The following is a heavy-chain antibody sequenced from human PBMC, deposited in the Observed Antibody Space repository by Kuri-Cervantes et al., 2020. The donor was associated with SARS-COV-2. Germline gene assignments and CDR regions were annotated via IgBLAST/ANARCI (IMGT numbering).Heavy chain of an antibody. CDR2: INPIGGGT. D-gene: IGHD2-21*01. J-gene: IGHJ4*02. V-gene: IGHV1-46*01. Sequence: ASVKVSCKASGYTFTSYYMHWVRQAPGQGLEWMGIINPIGGGTSYAQKVQGSVTMTRDTSRSRVYMELGSKRSEDTAVYYFARDEDCGGFDYWGQGTLVTVSS. CDR1: GYTFTSYY. CDR3: ARDEDCGGFDY.